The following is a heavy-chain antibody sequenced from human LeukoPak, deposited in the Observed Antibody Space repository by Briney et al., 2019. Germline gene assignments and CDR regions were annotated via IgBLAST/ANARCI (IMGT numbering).Heavy chain of an antibody. CDR1: GYTFTSHD. V-gene: IGHV1-8*01. D-gene: IGHD6-13*01. J-gene: IGHJ5*02. CDR3: ARGSSSWNWFDP. CDR2: MSPNSGNT. Sequence: ASVKVSCKAAGYTFTSHDINWVRQATGQGLEWMGWMSPNSGNTGYAQKFQGRLTMTRDISISTAYMELSSLRSEDTAVYYYARGSSSWNWFDPWGQGTLVTVSS.